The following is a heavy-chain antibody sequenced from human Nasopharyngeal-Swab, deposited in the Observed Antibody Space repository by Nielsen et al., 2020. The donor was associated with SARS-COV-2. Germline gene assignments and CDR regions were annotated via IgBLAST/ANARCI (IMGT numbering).Heavy chain of an antibody. CDR3: ARDRGTYSSVGTGYYFDY. Sequence: WIRQSPSRGLERLGRTYYRSTWYDDFAVSVKDRIIINPDTSKNQFSLHLNSVTPEDTAVYYCARDRGTYSSVGTGYYFDYWGQGSLVTVSS. V-gene: IGHV6-1*01. J-gene: IGHJ4*02. CDR2: TYYRSTWYD. D-gene: IGHD3/OR15-3a*01.